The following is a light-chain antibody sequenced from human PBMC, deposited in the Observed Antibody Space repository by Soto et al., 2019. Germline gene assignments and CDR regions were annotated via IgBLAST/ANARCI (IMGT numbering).Light chain of an antibody. J-gene: IGKJ5*01. V-gene: IGKV1-8*01. CDR3: QQGYRTPIT. CDR1: QGISSY. CDR2: AAS. Sequence: AIRMTQSPSSLSSSTGDRFTITVLASQGISSYLAWYQQKPGIAPKLLIYAASTLQSGVPSRFSGSGSGTDFTLTISSLQPEDVATYFCQQGYRTPITFGQGTRLEIK.